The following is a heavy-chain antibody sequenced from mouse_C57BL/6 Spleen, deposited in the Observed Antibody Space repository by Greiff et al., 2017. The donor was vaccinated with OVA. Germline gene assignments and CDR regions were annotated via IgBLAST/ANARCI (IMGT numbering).Heavy chain of an antibody. CDR1: GYPFTDYE. V-gene: IGHV1-15*01. Sequence: QVQLQQSGAELVRPGASVTLSCKASGYPFTDYEMHWVKQTPVHGLEWIGAIDPETGGTAYNQKFKGQAILTADKSSSTAYMELRSLTSGDSAVYYCTRGGPRGWFAYWCQGTLVTVSA. CDR3: TRGGPRGWFAY. J-gene: IGHJ3*01. CDR2: IDPETGGT.